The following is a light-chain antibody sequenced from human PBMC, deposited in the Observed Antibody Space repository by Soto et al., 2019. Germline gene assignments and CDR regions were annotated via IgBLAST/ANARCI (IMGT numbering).Light chain of an antibody. CDR1: QGLNRN. Sequence: ETVLTQSPATRSVSPGETATLSCTTSQGLNRNLAWYQQKLGQAPRVLIYGASTRAAGIPARFSGSGSGTEFILTISSLQSEDFAVYYCHEYNTWPWTFGQGTKVEIK. V-gene: IGKV3-15*01. J-gene: IGKJ1*01. CDR3: HEYNTWPWT. CDR2: GAS.